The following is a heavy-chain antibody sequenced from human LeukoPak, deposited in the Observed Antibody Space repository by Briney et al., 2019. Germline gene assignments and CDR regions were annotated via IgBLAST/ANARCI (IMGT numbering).Heavy chain of an antibody. J-gene: IGHJ4*02. CDR3: ARGWQQSGFDY. CDR2: IYNSGST. Sequence: SETLSLTCTVSGGSITSSTYYWGWIRQPPGKGLEWIGSIYNSGSTYYTPSLKSRVTISVDTSKSQFSLQLNSVTPEDTAVYYCARGWQQSGFDYWGKEPLVPVSS. V-gene: IGHV4-39*01. D-gene: IGHD5-24*01. CDR1: GGSITSSTYY.